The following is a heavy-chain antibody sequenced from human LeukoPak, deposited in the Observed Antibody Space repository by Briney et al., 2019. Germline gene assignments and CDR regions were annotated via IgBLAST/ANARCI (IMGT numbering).Heavy chain of an antibody. Sequence: SETLSLTCAVYGGSFSDYYWSWIRQPPGKGLEWIGEINHSGSTNYNPSLKSRITISVDTSKNHFPLRLSSVTAADTAVYYCAVAYYYNLDVWGQGTTVTVSS. CDR1: GGSFSDYY. J-gene: IGHJ6*02. CDR3: AVAYYYNLDV. CDR2: INHSGST. D-gene: IGHD5-12*01. V-gene: IGHV4-34*01.